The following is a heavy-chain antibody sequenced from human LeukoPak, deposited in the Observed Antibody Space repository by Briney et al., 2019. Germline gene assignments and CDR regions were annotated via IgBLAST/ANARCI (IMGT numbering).Heavy chain of an antibody. D-gene: IGHD3-9*01. J-gene: IGHJ4*02. V-gene: IGHV1-2*02. CDR1: VYTFTGYY. CDR2: INPNSGGT. CDR3: ASLPRYFDSYCFDY. Sequence: ASVKVSCKASVYTFTGYYMHWVRQAPGQGLEWMGWINPNSGGTNYAQKFQGRVTMTRDTSISTAYMELSRLRYDDTAVYYCASLPRYFDSYCFDYWGQGTLVTVSS.